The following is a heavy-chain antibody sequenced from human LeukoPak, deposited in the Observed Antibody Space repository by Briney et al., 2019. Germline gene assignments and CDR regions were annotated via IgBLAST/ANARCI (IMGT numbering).Heavy chain of an antibody. CDR2: ISSSSTI. D-gene: IGHD4-17*01. J-gene: IGHJ4*02. CDR3: ARAYGDYPDY. CDR1: GFTFSSYS. Sequence: TGGSLRLSCAASGFTFSSYSMNWVRQAPGKGLEWVLYISSSSTIYYADSVKGRFTISRDNAKNSLYLQMNSLRAEDTAVYYCARAYGDYPDYWGQGTLVTVSS. V-gene: IGHV3-48*01.